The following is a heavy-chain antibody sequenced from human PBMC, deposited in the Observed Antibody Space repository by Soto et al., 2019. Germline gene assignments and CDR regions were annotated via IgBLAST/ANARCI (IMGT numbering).Heavy chain of an antibody. Sequence: SETLSLTCTVSGGSISSYYWSWIRQPPGKGLEWIGYIYYSGSTNYNPSLKSRVTISVDTSKNQFSLKLSSVTAADTAVYYCARDGEDYYDSSGYYYWGQGTLVTVSS. CDR2: IYYSGST. V-gene: IGHV4-59*01. CDR3: ARDGEDYYDSSGYYY. CDR1: GGSISSYY. D-gene: IGHD3-22*01. J-gene: IGHJ4*02.